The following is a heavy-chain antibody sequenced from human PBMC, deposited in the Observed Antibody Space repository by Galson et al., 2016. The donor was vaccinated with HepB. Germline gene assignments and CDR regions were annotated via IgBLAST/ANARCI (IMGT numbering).Heavy chain of an antibody. V-gene: IGHV3-74*01. CDR2: IRGNGGAP. J-gene: IGHJ4*02. Sequence: SLRLSCAASGFTFSSYWMHWVRQAPGKGLVWVSRIRGNGGAPSYADSERGRFTISRDNAKNTLYLQMNSLRVEDTAVYYCARDHGGYNSMDYWGQGTLVTVSS. D-gene: IGHD5-24*01. CDR3: ARDHGGYNSMDY. CDR1: GFTFSSYW.